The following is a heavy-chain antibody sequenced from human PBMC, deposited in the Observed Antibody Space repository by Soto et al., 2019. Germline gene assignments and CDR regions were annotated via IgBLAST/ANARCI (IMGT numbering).Heavy chain of an antibody. CDR2: INPSGGST. Sequence: ASVKVSCKASGYTFTSYYMHWVRQAPGQGLEWMGIINPSGGSTSYAQKFQGRVTMTRDTSTSTVYMELCSLRSEDTAVYYCARGDPILTGYYRAHDAFDIWGQGTMVTVSS. V-gene: IGHV1-46*03. D-gene: IGHD3-9*01. CDR1: GYTFTSYY. CDR3: ARGDPILTGYYRAHDAFDI. J-gene: IGHJ3*02.